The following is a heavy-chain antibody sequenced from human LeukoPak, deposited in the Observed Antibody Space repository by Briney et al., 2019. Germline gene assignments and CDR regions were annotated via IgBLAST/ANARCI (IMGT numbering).Heavy chain of an antibody. J-gene: IGHJ4*02. D-gene: IGHD3-10*01. CDR1: GFTFSSYW. V-gene: IGHV3-15*01. CDR3: TTDMELLWFGELLYLDY. CDR2: IKSKTDGGTT. Sequence: GGSLRLSCAASGFTFSSYWMSWVRQAPGKGLEWVGRIKSKTDGGTTDYAAPVKGRFTISRDDSKNTLYLQMNSLKTEDTAVYYCTTDMELLWFGELLYLDYWGQGTLVTVSS.